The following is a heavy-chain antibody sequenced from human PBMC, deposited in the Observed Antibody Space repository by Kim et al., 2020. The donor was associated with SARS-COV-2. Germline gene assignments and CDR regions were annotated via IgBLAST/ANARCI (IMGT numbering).Heavy chain of an antibody. J-gene: IGHJ1*01. Sequence: GGSLRLSCAASGFTFSSYAMSWVRQAPGKGLEWVSAISGSGGSTYYADSVKGRFTISRDNSKNTLYLQMNSLRAEDTAVYYCAKDYKATMNQGYFQHWGQGTLVTVSS. CDR3: AKDYKATMNQGYFQH. CDR2: ISGSGGST. V-gene: IGHV3-23*01. D-gene: IGHD3-22*01. CDR1: GFTFSSYA.